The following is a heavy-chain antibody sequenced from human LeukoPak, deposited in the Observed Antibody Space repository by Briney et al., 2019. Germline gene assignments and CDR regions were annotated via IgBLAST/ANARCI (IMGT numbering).Heavy chain of an antibody. CDR1: VGTFSSYA. J-gene: IGHJ3*02. CDR2: IIPIFGTA. Sequence: SVKVSCKASVGTFSSYAISWVRQAPGQGLEWGGGIIPIFGTANYAQKFQGRVTITADESTSTAYMEPSSLRTEDTAVYYCAGGPLGAAAAGTKAFDIWGQGTMVTVSS. V-gene: IGHV1-69*13. D-gene: IGHD6-13*01. CDR3: AGGPLGAAAAGTKAFDI.